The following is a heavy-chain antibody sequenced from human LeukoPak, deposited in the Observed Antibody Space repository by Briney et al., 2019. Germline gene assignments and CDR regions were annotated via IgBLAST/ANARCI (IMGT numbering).Heavy chain of an antibody. Sequence: GGSLRLSCAASGFTVSSDYMSWVRQAPGKGLEWVSVIYSGGSTYYADSVKGRFTISRDNSKNTLYLQMNSLRAEDTAVYYCASTNWNYPRYYFDYWGQGTLVTVPS. D-gene: IGHD1-7*01. CDR2: IYSGGST. J-gene: IGHJ4*02. V-gene: IGHV3-53*01. CDR1: GFTVSSDY. CDR3: ASTNWNYPRYYFDY.